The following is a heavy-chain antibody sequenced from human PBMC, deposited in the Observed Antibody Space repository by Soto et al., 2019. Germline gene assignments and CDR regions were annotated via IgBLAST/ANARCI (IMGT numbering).Heavy chain of an antibody. Sequence: LETLSLTSTVSGCNISRYYWSWIRQPPGKGLEWIGYIYYSGSTNYNPSLKSRVTISVDTPKNQFSLKLSSVTAADTAVYYCARDGPHNYDFWSGYHYYGMDVWGQGTTVTVSS. CDR1: GCNISRYY. D-gene: IGHD3-3*01. V-gene: IGHV4-59*01. CDR3: ARDGPHNYDFWSGYHYYGMDV. CDR2: IYYSGST. J-gene: IGHJ6*02.